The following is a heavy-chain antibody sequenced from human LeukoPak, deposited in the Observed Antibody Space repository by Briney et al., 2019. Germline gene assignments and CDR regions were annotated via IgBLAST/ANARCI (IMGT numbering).Heavy chain of an antibody. V-gene: IGHV3-23*01. D-gene: IGHD5-12*01. CDR3: ARVGYSGYDYDY. CDR2: ISGSGDST. CDR1: GFTFSDYY. Sequence: SGGSLRLSCAASGFTFSDYYMSWIRQAPGKGLEWVSVISGSGDSTYYADSVEGRCTSSRDNSKDALYLQMNSLRAEDTAVYYCARVGYSGYDYDYWGQGTLVTVSS. J-gene: IGHJ4*02.